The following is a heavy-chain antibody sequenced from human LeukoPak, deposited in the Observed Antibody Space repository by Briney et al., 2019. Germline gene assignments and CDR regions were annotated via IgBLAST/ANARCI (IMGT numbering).Heavy chain of an antibody. D-gene: IGHD2-15*01. CDR2: ISSSGSTI. CDR3: AKQSGGSSPFDY. J-gene: IGHJ4*02. Sequence: GGSLRLSCATSGFTFSDYYMSWIRQAPGKGLEWVSYISSSGSTIYYADSVKGRFTISRDNAKNPLYLQMNSLRAEDTAVYYCAKQSGGSSPFDYWGQGTLVTVSS. CDR1: GFTFSDYY. V-gene: IGHV3-11*01.